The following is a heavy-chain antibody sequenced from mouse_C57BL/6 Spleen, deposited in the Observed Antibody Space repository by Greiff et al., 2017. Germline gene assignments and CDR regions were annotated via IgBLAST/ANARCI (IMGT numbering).Heavy chain of an antibody. CDR1: GFTFSDYG. V-gene: IGHV5-17*01. D-gene: IGHD2-12*01. CDR2: ISSGSSTI. CDR3: ARYLRHYYAMDY. J-gene: IGHJ4*01. Sequence: EVMLVESGGGLVKPGGSLKLSCAASGFTFSDYGMHWVRQAPEKGLEWVAYISSGSSTIYYADTVKGRFTISRDNAKNTLFLQMTSLRSEDTAMYYCARYLRHYYAMDYWGQGTSVTVSS.